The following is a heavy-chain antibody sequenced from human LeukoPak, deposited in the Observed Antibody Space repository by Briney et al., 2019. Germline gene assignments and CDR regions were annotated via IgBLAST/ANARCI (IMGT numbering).Heavy chain of an antibody. CDR1: GGSISSSSYY. J-gene: IGHJ5*02. Sequence: PSETLSLTCTVSGGSISSSSYYWGWIRQPPGQGLEWIGSIYYSGSTYYNPSLKSRVTISVDTSKNQFSLKLSSVTAADTAVYYCARQKGRPWFDPWGQGTLVTVSS. CDR3: ARQKGRPWFDP. V-gene: IGHV4-39*07. D-gene: IGHD1-1*01. CDR2: IYYSGST.